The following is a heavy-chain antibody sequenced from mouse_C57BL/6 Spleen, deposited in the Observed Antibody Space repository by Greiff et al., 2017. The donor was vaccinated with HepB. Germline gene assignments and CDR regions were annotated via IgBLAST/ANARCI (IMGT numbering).Heavy chain of an antibody. J-gene: IGHJ1*03. CDR1: GFNIKDYY. Sequence: VQLQQSGAELVKPGASVKLSCTASGFNIKDYYMHWVKQRTEQGLEWIGRIDPEDGETTYAPKFQGKATITADTSSNTAYLQLSSLTSEDTAVYYCASLWLRRGYFDVWGTGTTVTVSS. D-gene: IGHD2-2*01. V-gene: IGHV14-2*01. CDR3: ASLWLRRGYFDV. CDR2: IDPEDGET.